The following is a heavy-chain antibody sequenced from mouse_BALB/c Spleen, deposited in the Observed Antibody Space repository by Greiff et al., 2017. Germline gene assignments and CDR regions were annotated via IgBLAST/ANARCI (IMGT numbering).Heavy chain of an antibody. Sequence: QVQLQQSGAELVRPGSSVKISCKASGYAFSSYWMNWVKQRPGQGLEWIGQNYPGDGDTNYNGKFKGKATLTADKSSSTAYMQLSSLTSEDSAVYFCARSEGNPFAYWGQGTLVTVSA. CDR2: NYPGDGDT. V-gene: IGHV1-80*01. J-gene: IGHJ3*01. D-gene: IGHD2-1*01. CDR3: ARSEGNPFAY. CDR1: GYAFSSYW.